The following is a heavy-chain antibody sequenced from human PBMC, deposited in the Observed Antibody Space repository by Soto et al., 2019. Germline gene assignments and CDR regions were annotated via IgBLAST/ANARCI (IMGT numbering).Heavy chain of an antibody. Sequence: SETLSLTCAVYGGSFSGYYWSWIRQPPGKGLEWIGEINHSGSTNYNPSLKSRVTISVDTSKNQFSLKLSSVTAADTAVYYCARSKTGEECAFDIWGQGTMVTVSS. V-gene: IGHV4-34*01. CDR2: INHSGST. J-gene: IGHJ3*02. D-gene: IGHD7-27*01. CDR1: GGSFSGYY. CDR3: ARSKTGEECAFDI.